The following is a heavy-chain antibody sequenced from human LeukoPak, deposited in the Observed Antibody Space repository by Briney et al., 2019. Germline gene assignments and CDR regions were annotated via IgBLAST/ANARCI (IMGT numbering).Heavy chain of an antibody. D-gene: IGHD3-9*01. CDR1: GFTFSSHS. Sequence: GGSLRLSCAASGFTFSSHSMDWVRQAPGKGLEWVASISISSSYIDYADSVKGRFTISRDNAKDSLYLQMNSLRADDTAVYYCARDTPDFEEPPYYYYMDVWGKGTTVTVSS. J-gene: IGHJ6*03. V-gene: IGHV3-21*01. CDR3: ARDTPDFEEPPYYYYMDV. CDR2: ISISSSYI.